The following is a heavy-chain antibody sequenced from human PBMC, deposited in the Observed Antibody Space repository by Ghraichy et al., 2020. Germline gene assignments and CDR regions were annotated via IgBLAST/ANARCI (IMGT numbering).Heavy chain of an antibody. V-gene: IGHV4-59*08. J-gene: IGHJ5*02. CDR2: IYYYSGNA. D-gene: IGHD6-13*01. CDR1: GGSITSYY. Sequence: SETLSLTCTVSGGSITSYYWSWIRQPPGKGLEWIGYIYYYSGNANYNPSLESRVTISVDTSKNQFSLNLSSVTAADTAVYYCARQGVSAAGSGSFDPWGQGTLVTVSS. CDR3: ARQGVSAAGSGSFDP.